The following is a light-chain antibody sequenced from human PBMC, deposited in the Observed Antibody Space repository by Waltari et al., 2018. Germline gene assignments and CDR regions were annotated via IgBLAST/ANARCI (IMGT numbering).Light chain of an antibody. CDR2: RAS. CDR1: QSVTNN. J-gene: IGKJ4*01. CDR3: QQYNNWPLT. Sequence: EIVMTQSPATLSLSPGERATLSCRASQSVTNNLAWYQQKPGQAPRLLIYRASTWATSIPARISGSGSGTEFTLTISSLQSEDFAFYYCQQYNNWPLTFGGGTKVEIK. V-gene: IGKV3-15*01.